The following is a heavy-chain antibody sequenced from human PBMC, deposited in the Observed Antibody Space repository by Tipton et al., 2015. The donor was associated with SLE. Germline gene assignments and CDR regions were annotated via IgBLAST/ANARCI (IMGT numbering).Heavy chain of an antibody. Sequence: TLSLTCSVSTGSISSNYWSWIRQSPGKGLEWIGYIHSSGSTHHNPSLKSRVTISVDTPKNQFSLKLSSVTAADTAVYYCASVGDYWAFDIWGQGTMVTVSS. D-gene: IGHD2-8*02. CDR1: TGSISSNY. J-gene: IGHJ3*02. CDR2: IHSSGST. V-gene: IGHV4-4*09. CDR3: ASVGDYWAFDI.